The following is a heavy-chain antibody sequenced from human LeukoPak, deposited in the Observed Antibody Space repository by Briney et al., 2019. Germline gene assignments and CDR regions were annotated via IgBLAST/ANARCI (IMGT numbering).Heavy chain of an antibody. V-gene: IGHV3-7*01. CDR3: AREVGIAAAFYYYYGMDV. Sequence: GGSMRLSCAAYGFTFSSYWMSWDRQVPGKGLEWVANIKQDGSEKYYVDSVKGRFTISRDNAKNSLYLQMNSLRAEDTAVYYCAREVGIAAAFYYYYGMDVWGQGTTVTVSS. J-gene: IGHJ6*02. CDR2: IKQDGSEK. D-gene: IGHD6-13*01. CDR1: GFTFSSYW.